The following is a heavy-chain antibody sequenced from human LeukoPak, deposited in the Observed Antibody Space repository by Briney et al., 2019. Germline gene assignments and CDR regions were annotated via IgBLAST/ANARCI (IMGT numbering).Heavy chain of an antibody. CDR3: ARGGYYGSGNDFRFDP. CDR2: INHSGST. Sequence: SETLSLTCAVYGGSFSGYYWSWIRQPPGKGLEWIGEINHSGSTNYNPSLKSRVTISVDTSKNQFSLKLSSVTAADTAIYYCARGGYYGSGNDFRFDPWGQGTLVTVSS. CDR1: GGSFSGYY. J-gene: IGHJ5*02. D-gene: IGHD3-10*01. V-gene: IGHV4-34*01.